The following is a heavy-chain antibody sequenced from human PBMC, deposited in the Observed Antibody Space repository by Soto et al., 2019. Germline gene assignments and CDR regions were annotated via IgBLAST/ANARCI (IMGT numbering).Heavy chain of an antibody. Sequence: SETLSLTCTVFCGSVSSGSYYWPWIRRPPGKGLAWTGYPYYSWSTNHNPSLKSRVTISVDTSKNQFSLKLSSVTAADTAAYYCARVSYATNRDDYYYYSGMDVWGQGTTVTVSS. CDR1: CGSVSSGSYY. J-gene: IGHJ6*02. CDR3: ARVSYATNRDDYYYYSGMDV. D-gene: IGHD2-2*01. V-gene: IGHV4-61*01. CDR2: PYYSWST.